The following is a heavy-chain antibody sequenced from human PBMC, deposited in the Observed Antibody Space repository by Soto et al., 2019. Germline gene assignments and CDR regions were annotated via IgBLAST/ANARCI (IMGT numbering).Heavy chain of an antibody. J-gene: IGHJ6*02. CDR2: IYYSGST. V-gene: IGHV4-31*03. CDR1: GGSISSGGYY. Sequence: PSETLSLTCTVSGGSISSGGYYWSWIRQHPGKGLEWIGYIYYSGSTYYNPSPKSRVTISVDTSKNQFSLKLSSVTAADTAVYYCAREEDSSSTADYYYGMDVWGQGTTVTVSS. D-gene: IGHD6-13*01. CDR3: AREEDSSSTADYYYGMDV.